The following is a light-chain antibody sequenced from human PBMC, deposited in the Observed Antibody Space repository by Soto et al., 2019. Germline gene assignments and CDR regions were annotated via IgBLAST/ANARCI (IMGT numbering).Light chain of an antibody. CDR1: SSDVGTYTL. J-gene: IGLJ1*01. V-gene: IGLV2-23*02. Sequence: QSALTQPASVSGSPGQSITISCTGTSSDVGTYTLVSWYQQHPGKAPKLVIYEVNKRPAGVSKRFSGSKSGDTASLTISGLQAEDEADYYCSSYAGAITFYVFGTGTTLTVL. CDR2: EVN. CDR3: SSYAGAITFYV.